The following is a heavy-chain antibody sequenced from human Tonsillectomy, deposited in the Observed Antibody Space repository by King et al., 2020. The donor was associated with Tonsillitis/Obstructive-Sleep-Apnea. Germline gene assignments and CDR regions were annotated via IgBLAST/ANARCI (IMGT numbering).Heavy chain of an antibody. D-gene: IGHD3-10*01. CDR2: FSGSGGST. CDR3: AVITMVRGVIGPFDY. V-gene: IGHV3-23*04. J-gene: IGHJ4*02. Sequence: EVQLVESGGGLVQPGGSLRLSCAASGFTFSSYAMSWVRQAPGKGLEWVSAFSGSGGSTYYADSVKGRFTISRDNSKNTRYLQMNSLRAGDTAVYYCAVITMVRGVIGPFDYWGQGTLVTVSS. CDR1: GFTFSSYA.